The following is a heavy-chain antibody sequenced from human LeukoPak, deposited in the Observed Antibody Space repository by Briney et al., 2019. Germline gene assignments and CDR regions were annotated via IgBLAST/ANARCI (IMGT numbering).Heavy chain of an antibody. CDR3: AKDPRRRYYYDSSGHP. CDR1: GFTFSSYA. J-gene: IGHJ5*02. Sequence: GGSLRLSCAASGFTFSSYAMSWVRQAPGKGLEWVSAISGSGGSTYYADPVKGRFTISRDNSKNTLYLQMNSLRAEDTAVYYCAKDPRRRYYYDSSGHPWGQGTLVTVSS. CDR2: ISGSGGST. V-gene: IGHV3-23*01. D-gene: IGHD3-22*01.